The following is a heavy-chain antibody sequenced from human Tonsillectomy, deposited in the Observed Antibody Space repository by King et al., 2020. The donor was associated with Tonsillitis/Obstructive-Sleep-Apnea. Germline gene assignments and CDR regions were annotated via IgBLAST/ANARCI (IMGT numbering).Heavy chain of an antibody. Sequence: VQLQESGPGLVRPSETLSLTCTVSGDSSSSYYWSWIRQPAGKGLEWIGRIYSSGSTNYNPYLKSRVTMSVDTSKNHFSLNLSSVTAADPAVYYCAGEYLHAFWSGDLGYLQHWGQGALVTVSS. V-gene: IGHV4-4*07. D-gene: IGHD3-3*01. CDR1: GDSSSSYY. CDR2: IYSSGST. CDR3: AGEYLHAFWSGDLGYLQH. J-gene: IGHJ1*01.